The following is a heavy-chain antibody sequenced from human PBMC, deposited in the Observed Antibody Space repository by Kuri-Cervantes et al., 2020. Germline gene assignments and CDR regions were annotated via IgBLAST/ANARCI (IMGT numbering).Heavy chain of an antibody. V-gene: IGHV3-23*01. D-gene: IGHD2-15*01. CDR3: VREDSR. CDR1: GFTFSSYA. CDR2: ISGSGGTT. Sequence: GESLKISCAASGFTFSSYAMTWVRQAPGKGLEWVSGISGSGGTTYYADSVKGRSTISRDNSKNTLYLQMNSLRAEDTAVYYCVREDSRWGQGTMVTVSS. J-gene: IGHJ3*01.